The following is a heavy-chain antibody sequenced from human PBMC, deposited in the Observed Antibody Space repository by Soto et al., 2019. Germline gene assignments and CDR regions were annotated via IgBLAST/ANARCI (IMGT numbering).Heavy chain of an antibody. CDR3: VRPLPSGQNYGMDV. J-gene: IGHJ6*02. CDR2: IYNDGKT. V-gene: IGHV3-53*01. D-gene: IGHD3-10*01. Sequence: GGSLRLSCAASGLTVSNNYMSWVRQAPGKGLEWVSVIYNDGKTYYADSVKGRFTISRDTSKNTLHLQMDSLRDEDTAVYYCVRPLPSGQNYGMDVWGQGTTVTVSS. CDR1: GLTVSNNY.